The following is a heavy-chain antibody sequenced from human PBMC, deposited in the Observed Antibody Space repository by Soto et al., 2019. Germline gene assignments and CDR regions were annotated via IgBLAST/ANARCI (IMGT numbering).Heavy chain of an antibody. J-gene: IGHJ6*02. D-gene: IGHD3-10*01. CDR1: GASITSGGFH. V-gene: IGHV4-31*01. CDR2: IYASGST. Sequence: VQLQESGPGLVEPSQTLSLICSVSGASITSGGFHWNWVRQRPGKGLEWIWYIYASGSTSSKPSLDSPFSFSFDTSKPQVSLRLISLTAADTAVYYCARDGGNYYYFAMDAWGQGTTVIVSS. CDR3: ARDGGNYYYFAMDA.